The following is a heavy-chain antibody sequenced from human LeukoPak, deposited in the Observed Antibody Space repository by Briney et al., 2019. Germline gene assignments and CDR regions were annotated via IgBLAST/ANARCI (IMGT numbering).Heavy chain of an antibody. V-gene: IGHV4-39*07. Sequence: SETLSLTCTVSGGSISTSNYYWGWIRQPPGKGLEWIGEINHSGSTNYNPSLKSRVTISVDTSKNQFSLKLSSVTAADTAVYYCARGVLYLRSGSYSYWGQGTLVTVSS. CDR2: INHSGST. J-gene: IGHJ4*02. CDR3: ARGVLYLRSGSYSY. CDR1: GGSISTSNYY. D-gene: IGHD3-10*01.